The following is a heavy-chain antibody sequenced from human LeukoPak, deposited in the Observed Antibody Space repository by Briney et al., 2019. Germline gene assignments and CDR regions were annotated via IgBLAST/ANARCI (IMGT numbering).Heavy chain of an antibody. CDR2: INHSGST. J-gene: IGHJ4*02. CDR3: ARGNLCGGDCYSSTYAIDY. CDR1: GGSFSGYY. Sequence: PSETLSPTCAVYGGSFSGYYWSWIRQPPGKGLEWIGEINHSGSTNYNPSLKSRVTISVDTSKNQFSLKLSSVTAADTAVYYCARGNLCGGDCYSSTYAIDYWGQGTLVTVSS. D-gene: IGHD2-21*02. V-gene: IGHV4-34*01.